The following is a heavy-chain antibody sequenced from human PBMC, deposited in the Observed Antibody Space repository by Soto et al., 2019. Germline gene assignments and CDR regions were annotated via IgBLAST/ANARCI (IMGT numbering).Heavy chain of an antibody. J-gene: IGHJ4*02. CDR1: GYTFTRYN. V-gene: IGHV1-46*01. Sequence: GASVKVSCKASGYTFTRYNVHWVRQAPGQRLEWMGRINPSSGSTRYSQKFQGRVTMTRDTSTSTVYMELSSLRSEDTAVYYCATVYCSGGSCYGIDYWGQGTLVTVSS. CDR3: ATVYCSGGSCYGIDY. D-gene: IGHD2-15*01. CDR2: INPSSGST.